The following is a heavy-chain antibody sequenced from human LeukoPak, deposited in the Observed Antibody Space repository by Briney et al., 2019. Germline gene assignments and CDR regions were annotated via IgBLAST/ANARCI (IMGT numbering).Heavy chain of an antibody. Sequence: GGSLRLSCAASGVTFSTYAMSWVRQAPGKGLEWVWAYSASGGSTFYADSVKGRFTVSRDNSKNTLYLQMDSLRTEDTALYFCAKERGIYSGYDPLEYWGQGTLVTVSS. V-gene: IGHV3-23*01. CDR3: AKERGIYSGYDPLEY. D-gene: IGHD5-12*01. CDR2: YSASGGST. J-gene: IGHJ4*02. CDR1: GVTFSTYA.